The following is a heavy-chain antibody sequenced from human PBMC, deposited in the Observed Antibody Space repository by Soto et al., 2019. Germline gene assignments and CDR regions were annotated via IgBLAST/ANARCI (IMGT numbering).Heavy chain of an antibody. CDR3: ARGPCYSDNSGPDVDS. J-gene: IGHJ4*02. Sequence: SETLSLTCVVSGGSIINDHYYWSWIRQPPGKALEWIGYIYYRGSTHYNASLKSRVTTSGDTSKNQFSLKLSSVTAADTAVYYCARGPCYSDNSGPDVDSWGQGTMMTVYS. V-gene: IGHV4-30-4*01. CDR2: IYYRGST. D-gene: IGHD3-22*01. CDR1: GGSIINDHYY.